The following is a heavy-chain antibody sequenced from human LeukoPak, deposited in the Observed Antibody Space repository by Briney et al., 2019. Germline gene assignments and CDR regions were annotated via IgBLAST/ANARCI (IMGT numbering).Heavy chain of an antibody. V-gene: IGHV1-2*02. Sequence: ASVKVSCKASGYTFTIYYMHWVRQAPGQGLEWMGWINPNSGGTNYAQKFQGRVTMTRDTSISTAYMELSRLRSDDTAVYYCARGLYDSSGYYPAPPVYFDYWGQGTLVTVSS. CDR2: INPNSGGT. CDR1: GYTFTIYY. J-gene: IGHJ4*02. CDR3: ARGLYDSSGYYPAPPVYFDY. D-gene: IGHD3-22*01.